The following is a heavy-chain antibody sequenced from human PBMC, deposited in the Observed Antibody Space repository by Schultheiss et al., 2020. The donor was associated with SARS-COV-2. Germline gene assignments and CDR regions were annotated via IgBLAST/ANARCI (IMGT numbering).Heavy chain of an antibody. J-gene: IGHJ4*02. V-gene: IGHV4-39*01. Sequence: SETLSLTCTVSGGSISSSSYYWGWIRQPPGKGLEWIGSIYYSGSTYYNPSLKSRVTISVDTSKNQFSLKLSSVTAADTAVYYCARDQPPVDAPMSIYDFWGQGIQVTVSS. CDR2: IYYSGST. CDR3: ARDQPPVDAPMSIYDF. D-gene: IGHD3/OR15-3a*01. CDR1: GGSISSSSYY.